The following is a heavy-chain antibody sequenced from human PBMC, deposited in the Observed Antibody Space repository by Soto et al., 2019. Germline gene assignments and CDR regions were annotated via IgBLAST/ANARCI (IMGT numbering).Heavy chain of an antibody. CDR1: GYTFTGYY. CDR3: ARDGHIVVVPYGIDV. D-gene: IGHD3-22*01. J-gene: IGHJ6*02. CDR2: INPNSGGT. V-gene: IGHV1-2*02. Sequence: ASVKVSCKASGYTFTGYYMHWVRQAPGQGLEWMGWINPNSGGTNYAQKFQGRVTMTRDTSISTAYMELSRLRSDDTAVYYCARDGHIVVVPYGIDVWGQGTTVTVSS.